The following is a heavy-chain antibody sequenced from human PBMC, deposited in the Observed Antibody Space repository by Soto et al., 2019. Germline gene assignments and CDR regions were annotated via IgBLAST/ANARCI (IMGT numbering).Heavy chain of an antibody. Sequence: EVQLVESGGGLVKPGGSLRLSCAASGFTFSSYNMNWVRQAPGKGLEWVSSITSSSSYIYYADSVKGRFTISRDNAXHXLXPQRNSPRAEDTAVYSCARDPLAYCGGDCYPYYFDYWGQGTLVTVSS. CDR2: ITSSSSYI. CDR1: GFTFSSYN. CDR3: ARDPLAYCGGDCYPYYFDY. D-gene: IGHD2-21*02. V-gene: IGHV3-21*01. J-gene: IGHJ4*02.